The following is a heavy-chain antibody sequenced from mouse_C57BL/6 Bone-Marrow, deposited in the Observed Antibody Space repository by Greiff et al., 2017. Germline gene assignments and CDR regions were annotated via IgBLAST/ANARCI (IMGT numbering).Heavy chain of an antibody. CDR1: GYTFTSYW. CDR3: ARDNDGSSPDDAMDY. CDR2: IDPSDSYT. D-gene: IGHD1-1*01. V-gene: IGHV1-69*01. Sequence: QVQLQQPGAELVMPGASVKLSCKASGYTFTSYWMPWVKQRPGQGLEWIGEIDPSDSYTNYNQKFKGKSPLTVDKSSSTAYLQLSSLTSEDAAVYYCARDNDGSSPDDAMDYWGQGNSVTVSS. J-gene: IGHJ4*01.